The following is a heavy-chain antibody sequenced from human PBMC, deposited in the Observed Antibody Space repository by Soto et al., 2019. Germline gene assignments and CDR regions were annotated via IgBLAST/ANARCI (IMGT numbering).Heavy chain of an antibody. CDR1: GFTFSSYD. CDR3: ARATVTAFGFDY. V-gene: IGHV3-13*01. D-gene: IGHD4-17*01. J-gene: IGHJ4*02. Sequence: GGSLRLSCAASGFTFSSYDMHWVRQATGKGLEWVSAIGTAGDTYYPGSVKGRFTISRENAKNSLYLQMNSLRAGDTAVYYCARATVTAFGFDYWGQGTLVTVSS. CDR2: IGTAGDT.